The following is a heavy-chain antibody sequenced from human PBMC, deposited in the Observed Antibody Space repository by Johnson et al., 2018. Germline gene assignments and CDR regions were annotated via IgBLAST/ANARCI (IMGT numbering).Heavy chain of an antibody. CDR1: GGTFNIFG. D-gene: IGHD1-1*01. CDR2: IIPVFNTT. Sequence: VQLVQSGAEVKKPXSSVKLSXKVSGGTFNIFGISWVRQAPGQGLEWMGHIIPVFNTTNYARQFHVSYNLTADESTTTGYRELRSLKSEGTAIYYCARDHGRTYTTLHDYYGLDVWGQGTPVTISS. V-gene: IGHV1-69*01. J-gene: IGHJ6*02. CDR3: ARDHGRTYTTLHDYYGLDV.